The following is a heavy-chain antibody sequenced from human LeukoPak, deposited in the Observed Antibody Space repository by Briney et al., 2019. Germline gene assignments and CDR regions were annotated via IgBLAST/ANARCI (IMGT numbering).Heavy chain of an antibody. V-gene: IGHV1-18*01. D-gene: IGHD3-10*01. CDR2: ISTYDANT. Sequence: ASVKVSCKASGFTFPSYGISWVRRAPGQGLEWMGWISTYDANTYYAQKLQGRVTMTTDTSTSTAYMELRSLRSDDTAVYYCARLMVRGVNDYWGQGTLVTVSS. CDR1: GFTFPSYG. J-gene: IGHJ4*02. CDR3: ARLMVRGVNDY.